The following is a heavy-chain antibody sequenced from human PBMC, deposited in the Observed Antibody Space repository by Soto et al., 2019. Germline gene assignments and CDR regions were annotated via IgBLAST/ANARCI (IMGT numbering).Heavy chain of an antibody. J-gene: IGHJ4*02. CDR3: AHREADTSVFYSH. V-gene: IGHV2-5*01. CDR1: GFSLITSGVG. CDR2: IYWSDDK. Sequence: QITLKESGPTLVKPTQTLTLTCTLSGFSLITSGVGVGWIRQPPGKALEWLALIYWSDDKFYSPSLKRRLAIIKDTSKNQVVLKMTNVDPVDTATYYCAHREADTSVFYSHWGQGIVVTVSS. D-gene: IGHD3-22*01.